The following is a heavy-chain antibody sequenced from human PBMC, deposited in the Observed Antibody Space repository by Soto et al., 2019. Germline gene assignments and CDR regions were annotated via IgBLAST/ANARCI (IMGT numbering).Heavy chain of an antibody. V-gene: IGHV1-18*01. CDR2: ISAHTGSS. D-gene: IGHD3-22*01. CDR3: ARAFFYQGRDIRGYSFGGVDF. J-gene: IGHJ3*01. CDR1: GYTFTSSG. Sequence: QVQLVQSGAEVKKPGASGKVSCKASGYTFTSSGMSWVRQAPGQGLEWMGWISAHTGSSEYAQRFQGRVTMTTDRSPRTAYMELMSLRFDATAVYSCARAFFYQGRDIRGYSFGGVDFWGPGKRVSVSS.